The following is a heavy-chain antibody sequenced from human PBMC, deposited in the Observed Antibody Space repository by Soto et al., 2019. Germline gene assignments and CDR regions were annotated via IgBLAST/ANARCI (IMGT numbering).Heavy chain of an antibody. CDR1: GGSISSYY. CDR2: IYYSGST. D-gene: IGHD5-12*01. J-gene: IGHJ6*02. V-gene: IGHV4-59*01. Sequence: SETLSLTCTVSGGSISSYYWSWIRQPPGKGLEWIGYIYYSGSTNYNPSLKSRVTISVDTSKNQFSLKLSSVTAADTAVYYCARWNYYYYYGMDVWGQGTTVTVSS. CDR3: ARWNYYYYYGMDV.